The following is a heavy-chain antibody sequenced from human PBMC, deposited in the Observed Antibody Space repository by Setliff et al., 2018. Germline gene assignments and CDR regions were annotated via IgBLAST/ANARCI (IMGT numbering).Heavy chain of an antibody. J-gene: IGHJ3*02. CDR2: INSDGSTT. V-gene: IGHV3-74*01. CDR1: GFTFSTYW. D-gene: IGHD3-3*01. CDR3: ARDYTYYDFWSGPSSDAFDI. Sequence: PGGSLRLSCAASGFTFSTYWMHWVRQAPGKGLVWVSRINSDGSTTSYADSVKGRFTISRDNTKNTLYLQMNSLRAEDTAVYYCARDYTYYDFWSGPSSDAFDIWGQGTMVTVSS.